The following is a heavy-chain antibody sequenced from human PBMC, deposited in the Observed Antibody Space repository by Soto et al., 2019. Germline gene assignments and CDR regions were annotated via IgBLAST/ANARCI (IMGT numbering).Heavy chain of an antibody. CDR1: CYTFTASG. CDR3: ARWDDYGASDQYHFDQ. D-gene: IGHD4-17*01. Sequence: ASVKVSCKASCYTFTASGISWVRQAPVQGLEWMGWTSIYNGHTEYSPKFLGRVVMTTDTSADTAYLELKSLRTDDAALYSCARWDDYGASDQYHFDQWGQGTLVTVSS. V-gene: IGHV1-18*01. CDR2: TSIYNGHT. J-gene: IGHJ4*02.